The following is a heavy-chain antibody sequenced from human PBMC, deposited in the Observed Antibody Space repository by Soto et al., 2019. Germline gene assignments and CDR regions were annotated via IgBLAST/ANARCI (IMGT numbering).Heavy chain of an antibody. Sequence: PGGSLRLSCAASGFTFSSYAMSWVRQAPGKGLEWVSAISGSGGSTYYADSVKGRFTISRDNSKNTLFLQMNSLRGEDTAVYYCAKILGPGGYVEAGLDYWGQGTLVTVSS. D-gene: IGHD5-12*01. V-gene: IGHV3-23*01. J-gene: IGHJ4*02. CDR2: ISGSGGST. CDR3: AKILGPGGYVEAGLDY. CDR1: GFTFSSYA.